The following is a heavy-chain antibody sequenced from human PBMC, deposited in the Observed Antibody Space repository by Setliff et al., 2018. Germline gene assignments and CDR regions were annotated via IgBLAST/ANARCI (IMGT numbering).Heavy chain of an antibody. CDR3: ARDPNGDYVGAFDP. D-gene: IGHD4-17*01. J-gene: IGHJ5*02. V-gene: IGHV3-23*01. CDR2: IGASGDRT. Sequence: GSLRLSCAASGFTFNNYAMAWVRQPPGKGLEWVSSIGASGDRTYYADSVKGRFTISRDNSRNSLYLQMNSLRVEDTASYYCARDPNGDYVGAFDPWGQGILVTVSS. CDR1: GFTFNNYA.